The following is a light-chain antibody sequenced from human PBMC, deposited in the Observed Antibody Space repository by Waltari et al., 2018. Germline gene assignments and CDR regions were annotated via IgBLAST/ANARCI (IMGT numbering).Light chain of an antibody. CDR3: QQYNNWLYT. Sequence: EIVITQSPATLSVSPGERATLSCRASQSVSSNLAWYQQKPGQAPRLLIHGASTRATGIPARFSGSGSGTEFTLTISSLQSEDFAVYYCQQYNNWLYTFGQGTKLEIK. CDR1: QSVSSN. V-gene: IGKV3-15*01. J-gene: IGKJ2*01. CDR2: GAS.